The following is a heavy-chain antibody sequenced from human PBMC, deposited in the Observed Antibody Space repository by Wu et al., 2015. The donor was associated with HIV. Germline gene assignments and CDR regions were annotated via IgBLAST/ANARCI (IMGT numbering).Heavy chain of an antibody. J-gene: IGHJ4*02. Sequence: VVRKPGASVRVSCKASGYTFNRYYIHWVRQAPGQGLEWMGWMNPRTGNTGYAQKFQGRVTMTRDTSISTANVELSSLRSEDTAVYYCARQRAYTNGWYIFDYWGQGTLVTVSS. CDR1: GYTFNRYY. CDR3: ARQRAYTNGWYIFDY. V-gene: IGHV1-8*01. CDR2: MNPRTGNT. D-gene: IGHD6-19*01.